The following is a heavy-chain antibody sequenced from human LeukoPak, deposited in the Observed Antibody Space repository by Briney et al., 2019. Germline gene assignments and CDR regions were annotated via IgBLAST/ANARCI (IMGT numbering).Heavy chain of an antibody. CDR1: GYTFTDYY. CDR2: IIPIFGTA. Sequence: ASLKVACNASGYTFTDYYIHWVRQAPGQGLEWMGGIIPIFGTANYAQKFQGRVTITANKSTSTAYMELSSLRSEDTAVYYCARGAPTVPPNYYYMDVWGKGTTVTVSS. D-gene: IGHD4-17*01. J-gene: IGHJ6*03. V-gene: IGHV1-69*06. CDR3: ARGAPTVPPNYYYMDV.